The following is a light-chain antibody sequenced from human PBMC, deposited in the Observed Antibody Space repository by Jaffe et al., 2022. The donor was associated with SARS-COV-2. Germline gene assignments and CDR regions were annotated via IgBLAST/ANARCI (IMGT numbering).Light chain of an antibody. J-gene: IGKJ3*01. Sequence: DIQLTQSPSFLSASVGDRVTITCRASQGISSYLAWYEQKPGKAPKLLIFAASTLQSGVPSRFSGSGSGTEFTLTISSLQPEDFATYYCQQLNTYPFTFGPGTKVDVK. CDR1: QGISSY. CDR3: QQLNTYPFT. CDR2: AAS. V-gene: IGKV1-9*01.